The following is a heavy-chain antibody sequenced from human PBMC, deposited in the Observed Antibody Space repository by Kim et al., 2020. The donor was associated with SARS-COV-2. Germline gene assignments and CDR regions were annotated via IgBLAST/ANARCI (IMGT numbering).Heavy chain of an antibody. CDR1: GGSFSGYY. Sequence: SETLSLTCAVYGGSFSGYYWSWIRQPPGKGLEWIGEINHSGSTNYNPSLKSRVTISVDTSKNQFSLKLSSVTAADTAVYYCARGTFGGVIVTPYYFDYWGQGTLVTVSS. V-gene: IGHV4-34*01. CDR2: INHSGST. D-gene: IGHD3-16*02. CDR3: ARGTFGGVIVTPYYFDY. J-gene: IGHJ4*02.